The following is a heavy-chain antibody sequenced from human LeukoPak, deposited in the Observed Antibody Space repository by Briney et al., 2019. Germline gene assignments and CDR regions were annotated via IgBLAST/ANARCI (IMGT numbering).Heavy chain of an antibody. V-gene: IGHV4-34*01. CDR1: GGSFSGYY. CDR3: ARVRPPRPGYCSSTSCRTNHFDY. Sequence: AETLTPTCAVYGGSFSGYYWSWIRQPPGKGLEWIGEINHSGSTNYNPSHKSRVTIAVDTSKNQFSLKLGSVTAADAAVYYCARVRPPRPGYCSSTSCRTNHFDYWGQGTLVTVSS. CDR2: INHSGST. D-gene: IGHD2-2*03. J-gene: IGHJ4*02.